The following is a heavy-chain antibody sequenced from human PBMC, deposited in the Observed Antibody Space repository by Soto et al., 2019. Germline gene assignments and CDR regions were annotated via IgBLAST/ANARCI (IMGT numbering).Heavy chain of an antibody. CDR3: ARDVQGLATYALDV. CDR2: IWYDGSNK. Sequence: QVQLVESGGGVAQPGRSLRLSCTVSGFTFSGHAMHWVRQAPGKGLEWVTQIWYDGSNKYYAESVKGRFTISRDNSKNTLNLPLNSLMVEDTAVYYCARDVQGLATYALDVWGQGTSVTVSS. V-gene: IGHV3-33*01. D-gene: IGHD6-19*01. CDR1: GFTFSGHA. J-gene: IGHJ6*02.